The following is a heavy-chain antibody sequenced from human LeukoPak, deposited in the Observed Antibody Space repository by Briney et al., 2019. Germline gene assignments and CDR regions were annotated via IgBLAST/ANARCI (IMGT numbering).Heavy chain of an antibody. CDR3: ARAKIVVVPAAILGEFYYYYYYMDV. J-gene: IGHJ6*03. CDR1: GGSISSYY. Sequence: PSETLSLTCTVSGGSISSYYWSWIRQPPGKGLEWIGEINHSGSTNYNPSLKSRVTISVDTSKNQFSLKLSSVTAADTAVYYCARAKIVVVPAAILGEFYYYYYYMDVWGKGTTVTVSS. CDR2: INHSGST. D-gene: IGHD2-2*02. V-gene: IGHV4-34*01.